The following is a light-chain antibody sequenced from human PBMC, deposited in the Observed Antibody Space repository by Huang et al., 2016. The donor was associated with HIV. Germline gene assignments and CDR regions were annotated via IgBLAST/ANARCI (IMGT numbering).Light chain of an antibody. Sequence: DIQMTQSPSSLSASVGDRVTITCQASQDISNYLNWYQQKPGKAPKLLIYDASNLETGVSSRFSGSGSGTDFTFTISSLQPEDIATYYCQQYDNLPRFTFGPGTKWISN. CDR2: DAS. V-gene: IGKV1-33*01. CDR1: QDISNY. J-gene: IGKJ3*01. CDR3: QQYDNLPRFT.